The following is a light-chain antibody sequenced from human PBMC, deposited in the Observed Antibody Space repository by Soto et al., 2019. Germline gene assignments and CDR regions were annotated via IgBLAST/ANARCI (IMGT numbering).Light chain of an antibody. CDR2: WAS. CDR3: QQYYTTPLLT. J-gene: IGKJ4*01. CDR1: QSLLYSSKNKNY. V-gene: IGKV4-1*01. Sequence: DIVMTQSPDSLAVSLGERAVINCKTSQSLLYSSKNKNYLAWYQQKPGQPPKLLIYWASTRESGVPDRFSGSGSGPDVTLTISSLQAEDVAVYHCQQYYTTPLLTFGGGTKVEIK.